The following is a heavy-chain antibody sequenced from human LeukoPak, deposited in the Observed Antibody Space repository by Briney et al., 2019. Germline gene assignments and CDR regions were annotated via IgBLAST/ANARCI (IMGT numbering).Heavy chain of an antibody. CDR3: ARGPPTIVVVITTADFDS. J-gene: IGHJ4*02. Sequence: ASVKVSCKASGYTFTGYYIHWVRQAPGQGLEWMGWINPNSGGTNYAQKFQGRVTMTRDTSISTAYMELRRLRSDDRAVYYCARGPPTIVVVITTADFDSWGQGTLVTVSS. V-gene: IGHV1-2*02. CDR1: GYTFTGYY. CDR2: INPNSGGT. D-gene: IGHD3-22*01.